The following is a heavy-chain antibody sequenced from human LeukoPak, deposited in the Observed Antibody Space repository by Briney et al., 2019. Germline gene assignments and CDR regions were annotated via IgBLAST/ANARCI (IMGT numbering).Heavy chain of an antibody. CDR2: IRSKAYGGTT. D-gene: IGHD4/OR15-4a*01. J-gene: IGHJ3*02. V-gene: IGHV3-49*04. Sequence: PGGSLRLSCTASGFTFGDHAMSWVRQAPGKGLEWVGFIRSKAYGGTTEYAASVKGRFTISRDDSKSIAYLQMNSLKTEDTAVYYCTREGASDAFDIWGQGTMVTVSS. CDR3: TREGASDAFDI. CDR1: GFTFGDHA.